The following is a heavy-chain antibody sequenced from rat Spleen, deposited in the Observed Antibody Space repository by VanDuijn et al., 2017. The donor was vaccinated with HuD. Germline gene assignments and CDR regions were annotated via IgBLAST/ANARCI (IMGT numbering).Heavy chain of an antibody. CDR1: GFSLSNYG. J-gene: IGHJ2*01. V-gene: IGHV5S13*01. Sequence: VQLKESGPGLVQPSQTLSLTCTVSGFSLSNYGVIWVRQAPTKGLEWVAYISTAGINTYYRDSVRGRFTISRDNAKSALYLQMDSLRSEDTATYYCTTHSYVDGTYSPGCFDYWGQGVMVTVSS. CDR3: TTHSYVDGTYSPGCFDY. D-gene: IGHD1-12*02. CDR2: ISTAGINT.